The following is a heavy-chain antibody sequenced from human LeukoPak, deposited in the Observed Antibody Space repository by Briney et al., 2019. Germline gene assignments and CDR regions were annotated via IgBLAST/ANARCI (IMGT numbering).Heavy chain of an antibody. J-gene: IGHJ4*02. V-gene: IGHV3-23*01. D-gene: IGHD1-26*01. CDR2: ISGSGDST. Sequence: GGSLILSCAASGFSFSSYAMTWVRQAPGKGLEWVSAISGSGDSTYDADSVKGRFTISRDNSKNTLYLQMKSLRAEDTAVYYCAKDVRGSGTYWDYWGQGTLVTVSS. CDR1: GFSFSSYA. CDR3: AKDVRGSGTYWDY.